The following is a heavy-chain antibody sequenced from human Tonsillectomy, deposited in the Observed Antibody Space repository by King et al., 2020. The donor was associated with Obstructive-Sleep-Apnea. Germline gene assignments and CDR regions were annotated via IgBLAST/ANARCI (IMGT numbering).Heavy chain of an antibody. V-gene: IGHV4-39*07. CDR1: VGSISSSTYY. CDR2: IYYSGST. J-gene: IGHJ3*02. CDR3: AGAWRVVPAADAFDI. D-gene: IGHD2-2*01. Sequence: QLQESGPGLVKPSETLSLTCTVSVGSISSSTYYWGWIRQPPGKGLEWIGSIYYSGSTYYNPSLKSRVTISVDKAKNQFSLKLSSVTAADTAVYYCAGAWRVVPAADAFDIWGQGTMVTVSS.